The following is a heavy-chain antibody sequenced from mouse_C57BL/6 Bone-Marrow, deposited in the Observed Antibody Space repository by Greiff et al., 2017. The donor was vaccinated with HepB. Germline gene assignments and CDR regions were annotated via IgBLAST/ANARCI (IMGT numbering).Heavy chain of an antibody. Sequence: QVHVKQSGAELARPGASVKLSCKASGYTFTSYGISWVKQRTGQGLEWIGEIYPRSGNTYYNEKFKGKATLTADKSSSTAYMELRSLTSEDSAVYFCASEGITTVVPYAMDYWGQGTSVTVSS. CDR3: ASEGITTVVPYAMDY. J-gene: IGHJ4*01. CDR2: IYPRSGNT. V-gene: IGHV1-81*01. CDR1: GYTFTSYG. D-gene: IGHD1-1*01.